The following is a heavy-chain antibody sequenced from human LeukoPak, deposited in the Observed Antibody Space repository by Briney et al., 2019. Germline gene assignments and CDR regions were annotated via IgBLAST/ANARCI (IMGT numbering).Heavy chain of an antibody. Sequence: PSETLSHTRTVSGVSISSYYRSGVRQPPGKGLEWIGYIYYSGSTNYNPSLKSRVTISVDIAKNQFSLKLSSVTAAATAVYYCARDSNSYFDYGGEGTLVTVSS. D-gene: IGHD1-1*01. CDR1: GVSISSYY. V-gene: IGHV4-59*01. J-gene: IGHJ4*02. CDR3: ARDSNSYFDY. CDR2: IYYSGST.